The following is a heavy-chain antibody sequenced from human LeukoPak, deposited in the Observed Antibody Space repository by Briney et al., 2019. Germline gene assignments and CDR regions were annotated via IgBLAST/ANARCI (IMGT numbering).Heavy chain of an antibody. CDR2: IKQDGSEK. CDR1: GFTFSSYW. Sequence: PGGSLRLSCAASGFTFSSYWMSWVRQAPGKGLEWVANIKQDGSEKYYVDSVKGRFTISRDNAKNSLYLQMSSLRAEDTAVYYCARDISSGWYLQYYFDYWGQGTLVTVSS. D-gene: IGHD6-19*01. J-gene: IGHJ4*02. CDR3: ARDISSGWYLQYYFDY. V-gene: IGHV3-7*01.